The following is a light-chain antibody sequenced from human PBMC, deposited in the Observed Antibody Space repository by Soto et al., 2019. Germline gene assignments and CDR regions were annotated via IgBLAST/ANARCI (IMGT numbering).Light chain of an antibody. V-gene: IGKV4-1*01. Sequence: DIVMTQSPDSLAVSLGERATINCKSSQSVLYSPNNKNYLAWYQQKPGQTPKMLIYWASIRESGIPDRFSGSGSGTNFTLTISSLQAEDVAVYYCQQYYSNSWTFGQGTKVDIK. CDR2: WAS. CDR1: QSVLYSPNNKNY. CDR3: QQYYSNSWT. J-gene: IGKJ1*01.